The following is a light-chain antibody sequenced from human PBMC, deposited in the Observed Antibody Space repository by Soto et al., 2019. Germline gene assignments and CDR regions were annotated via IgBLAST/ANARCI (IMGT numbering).Light chain of an antibody. CDR3: QQYKNWPTIT. CDR1: QSVGSN. V-gene: IGKV3D-15*01. CDR2: GAS. J-gene: IGKJ5*01. Sequence: EIVLTQSPATLSLSPGERATLSCRASQSVGSNLAWYQQKPGQAPRLLIYGASTRATGIPARFSGSGSGTEFTLTISSLQSEDFAVYYCQQYKNWPTITFGQGTRVEIK.